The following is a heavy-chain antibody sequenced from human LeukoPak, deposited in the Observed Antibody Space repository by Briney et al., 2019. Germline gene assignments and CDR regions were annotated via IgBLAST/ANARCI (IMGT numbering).Heavy chain of an antibody. CDR1: GFTFSSYE. J-gene: IGHJ4*02. Sequence: GGSLGLSCAASGFTFSSYEMNWVRQAPGKGLEWVSYISSSGSTIYYADSVKGRFTISRDNAKNSLYLQMNSLRAEDTAVYYCARRGRSRYCSGGSCYTWDYYFDYWGQGTLVTVSS. V-gene: IGHV3-48*03. CDR3: ARRGRSRYCSGGSCYTWDYYFDY. D-gene: IGHD2-15*01. CDR2: ISSSGSTI.